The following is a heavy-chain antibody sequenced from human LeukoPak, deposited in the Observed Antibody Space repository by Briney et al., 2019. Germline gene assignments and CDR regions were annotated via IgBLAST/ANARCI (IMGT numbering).Heavy chain of an antibody. CDR3: AKHVGATTTNFDD. D-gene: IGHD1-26*01. V-gene: IGHV3-23*01. CDR2: ISGSGVGT. CDR1: GFAFTNYA. J-gene: IGHJ4*02. Sequence: GGSLRLSCAASGFAFTNYAMSWVRQAPGKGLEWVSGISGSGVGTDYADSVKGRFTISRDNSKNTMYLQMNSLRAEDTAVYYCAKHVGATTTNFDDWGQGTLVTVSS.